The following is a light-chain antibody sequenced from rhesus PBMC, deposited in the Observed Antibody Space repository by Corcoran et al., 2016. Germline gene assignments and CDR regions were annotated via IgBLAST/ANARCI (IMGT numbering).Light chain of an antibody. CDR2: AAS. Sequence: DIQMTQSPSSLSASVGDRVTITCQASQGIRNWLAWYQQKPGKAPKLLIYAASRLQSGVPSRFSGSGSRTDFTPTIRSLQPEDFATYFCPQHNSYPRTFGQGTKVEIK. CDR3: PQHNSYPRT. CDR1: QGIRNW. V-gene: IGKV1-33*02. J-gene: IGKJ1*01.